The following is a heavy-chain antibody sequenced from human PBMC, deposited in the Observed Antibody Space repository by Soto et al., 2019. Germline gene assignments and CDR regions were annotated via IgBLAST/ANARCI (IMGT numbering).Heavy chain of an antibody. D-gene: IGHD4-4*01. CDR3: XXXXXGXLHGLVDV. Sequence: QVQLQESGPGLVKPSETLSLTCTVSGGSITNYYCSWFRQPPGKGLEWIGYIKYNGDSAYNLSLTXQXXXXXXXXXXXXXXXXXXXXXXXXXXXYXXXXXXGXLHGLVDVWGQGTTVIVSS. J-gene: IGHJ6*02. CDR1: GGSITNYY. V-gene: IGHV4-59*01. CDR2: IKYNGDS.